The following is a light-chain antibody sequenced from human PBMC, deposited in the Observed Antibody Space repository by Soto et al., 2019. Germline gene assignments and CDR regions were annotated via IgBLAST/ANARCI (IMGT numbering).Light chain of an antibody. V-gene: IGKV3-11*01. CDR1: QSVGHL. J-gene: IGKJ5*01. CDR3: QQHSDWPPVT. Sequence: EIVLTQSPATLSLSPGERATLASRASQSVGHLLAWYQQKPGQDPRLLIHNTINRATGIPARFSGSWSGSDFTLTSTNLEPEDFAVYYCQQHSDWPPVTFGQGTRLEI. CDR2: NTI.